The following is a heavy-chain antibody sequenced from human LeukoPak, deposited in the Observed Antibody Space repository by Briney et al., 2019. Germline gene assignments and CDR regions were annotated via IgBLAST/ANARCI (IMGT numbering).Heavy chain of an antibody. D-gene: IGHD3-10*02. CDR3: AREGPSISSVRDFDY. Sequence: GASVKVSCKASGYTFTRYYLHWVRQAPGQGLEWMGIINPSGGSTSYAQKFQGRVTMTRDTSTSTVYMELSSLRSEDTAVYYCAREGPSISSVRDFDYWGQGTLVIVSS. J-gene: IGHJ4*02. V-gene: IGHV1-46*01. CDR2: INPSGGST. CDR1: GYTFTRYY.